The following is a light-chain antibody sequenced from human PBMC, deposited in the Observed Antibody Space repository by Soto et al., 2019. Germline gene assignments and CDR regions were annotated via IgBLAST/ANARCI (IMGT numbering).Light chain of an antibody. Sequence: EVVMTQSPATPSVSPGERANLSCRAAQSISSLLAWYQHKPGQAPRLLIYGASTRATAIHARFTGSGSGTEFSLTISSLQSDDFAVYCCQKYNNWPITFGPGTRLEIK. CDR2: GAS. V-gene: IGKV3-15*01. CDR3: QKYNNWPIT. J-gene: IGKJ5*01. CDR1: QSISSL.